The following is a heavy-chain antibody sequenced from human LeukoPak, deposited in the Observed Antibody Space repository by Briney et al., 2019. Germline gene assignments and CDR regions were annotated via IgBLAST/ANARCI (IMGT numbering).Heavy chain of an antibody. J-gene: IGHJ6*03. Sequence: ASVKVSCKASGYTFTSYDINWVRQATGQGLEWMGWMNPNSGNTGYAQKFQGRVTMTRNTSISTAYMELSSLRSEDTAVYYCARSTNRDGYNWWPDYYYYYYMDVWGKGTMVTISS. CDR1: GYTFTSYD. CDR2: MNPNSGNT. V-gene: IGHV1-8*01. CDR3: ARSTNRDGYNWWPDYYYYYYMDV. D-gene: IGHD5-24*01.